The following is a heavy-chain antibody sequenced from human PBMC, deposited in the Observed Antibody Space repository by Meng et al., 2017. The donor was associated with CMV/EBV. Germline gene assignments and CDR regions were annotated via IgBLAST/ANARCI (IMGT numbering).Heavy chain of an antibody. CDR2: IYWDDDK. CDR3: AHLDTAKLHFDY. Sequence: QITLKESGPTRVTPTQTLTLTCTFSGFSLSTSGVGVGWIRQPPGKALEWLALIYWDDDKRYSPSLKSRLTITKDTSKNQVVLTMTNMDPVDTATYYCAHLDTAKLHFDYWGQGTLVTVSS. CDR1: GFSLSTSGVG. D-gene: IGHD5-18*01. J-gene: IGHJ4*02. V-gene: IGHV2-5*02.